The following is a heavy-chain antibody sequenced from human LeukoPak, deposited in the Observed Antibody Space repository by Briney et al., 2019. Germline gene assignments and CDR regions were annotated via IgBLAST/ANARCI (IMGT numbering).Heavy chain of an antibody. CDR3: ARAGSPTDFWSGYWGDY. CDR1: GYTFTGYY. D-gene: IGHD3-3*01. Sequence: GASVKVSCKASGYTFTGYYMHWVRQAPGQGLEWMGWINPNSGGTNYAQKFQGRVTMTRDTSISTAYMELSRLRSDDTAVYYCARAGSPTDFWSGYWGDYWGQGTLVTVSS. V-gene: IGHV1-2*02. CDR2: INPNSGGT. J-gene: IGHJ4*02.